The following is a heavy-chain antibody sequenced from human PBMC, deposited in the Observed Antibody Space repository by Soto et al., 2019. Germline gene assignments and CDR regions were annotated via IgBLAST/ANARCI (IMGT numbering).Heavy chain of an antibody. J-gene: IGHJ4*02. CDR3: ARRAETNGWNGYGADKYYFDF. CDR1: GYTFTSYD. Sequence: QVQLVQSGAEVRKPGASVKVSCEASGYTFTSYDIYWVRQATGQGLEWMGWLNPNTGDSGYAQKFQASITVTSDTSINTVNMERSSLRSEDTAVFYCARRAETNGWNGYGADKYYFDFWGQGTLVTVS. V-gene: IGHV1-8*01. CDR2: LNPNTGDS. D-gene: IGHD3-3*01.